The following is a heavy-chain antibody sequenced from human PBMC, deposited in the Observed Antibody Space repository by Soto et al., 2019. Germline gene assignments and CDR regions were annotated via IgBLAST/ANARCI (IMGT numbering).Heavy chain of an antibody. Sequence: LQILSLTCSVAGGTISNLGYRWVSKNKAPGKGREGIGSIYYSGSTYYNPSLKSRVTISVDTSKNPSSLQLSSVTAADTAVYYCASTPSVRYFDRGHYYYYYMDVWGKGTTVTVSS. D-gene: IGHD3-9*01. CDR1: GGTISNLGYR. V-gene: IGHV4-39*01. CDR3: ASTPSVRYFDRGHYYYYYMDV. CDR2: IYYSGST. J-gene: IGHJ6*03.